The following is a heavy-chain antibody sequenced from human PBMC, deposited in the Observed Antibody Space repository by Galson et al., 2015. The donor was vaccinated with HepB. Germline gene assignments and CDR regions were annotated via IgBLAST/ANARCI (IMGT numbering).Heavy chain of an antibody. D-gene: IGHD6-13*01. CDR2: ISYDGSNK. J-gene: IGHJ6*02. V-gene: IGHV3-30*03. CDR3: ARGDTIVAAAGKAYYYGMDV. Sequence: SLRLAGAASGFTFRSYGMHWVRQAPGKGLEWVAVISYDGSNKSYADSVKGRFTISRDNSKTTLYLQMNSLRAEDTAVYYCARGDTIVAAAGKAYYYGMDVWGQGTTVTVSS. CDR1: GFTFRSYG.